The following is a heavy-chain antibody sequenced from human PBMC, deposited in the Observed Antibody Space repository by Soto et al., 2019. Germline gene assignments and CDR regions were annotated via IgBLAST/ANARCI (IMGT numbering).Heavy chain of an antibody. CDR1: GFTFSSYA. V-gene: IGHV3-23*01. CDR2: ISGSGGST. Sequence: GGSLRLSCAAPGFTFSSYAMSWVRQAPGKGLEWVSAISGSGGSTYYADSVKGRFTISRDNSKNTLYLQMNSLRAEDTAVYYCAKAPPDYYDSSGYSALDYWGQGTLVTVSS. J-gene: IGHJ4*02. D-gene: IGHD3-22*01. CDR3: AKAPPDYYDSSGYSALDY.